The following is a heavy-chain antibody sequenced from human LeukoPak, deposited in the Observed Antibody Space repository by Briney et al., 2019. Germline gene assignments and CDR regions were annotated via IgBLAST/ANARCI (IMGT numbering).Heavy chain of an antibody. CDR1: GDSFSSNSAA. V-gene: IGHV6-1*01. J-gene: IGHJ3*02. CDR3: ASGSAGAFDI. D-gene: IGHD5-12*01. CDR2: TYYRSKLYN. Sequence: SQTLSLTCALSGDSFSSNSAAWDWLRQSPSRGLEWLGRTYYRSKLYNDYAVSVKSRITINPDTSKNQFSLQLNSVTPEDTAVYYCASGSAGAFDIWGQGTMVTVSS.